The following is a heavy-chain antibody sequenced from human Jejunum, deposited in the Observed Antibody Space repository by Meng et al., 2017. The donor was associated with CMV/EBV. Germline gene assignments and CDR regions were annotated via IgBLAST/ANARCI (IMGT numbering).Heavy chain of an antibody. CDR2: IRNDGST. CDR3: ARACRQVSNCYLDS. D-gene: IGHD4-11*01. J-gene: IGHJ4*02. CDR1: GFSVTSNY. V-gene: IGHV3-53*01. Sequence: SGFSVTSNYMTWVRQAPGKGLEWVSFIRNDGSTMYTASVQGRFTISRDNSKNTVYLQMNSLRAEDTALYYCARACRQVSNCYLDSWGQGTQVTVSS.